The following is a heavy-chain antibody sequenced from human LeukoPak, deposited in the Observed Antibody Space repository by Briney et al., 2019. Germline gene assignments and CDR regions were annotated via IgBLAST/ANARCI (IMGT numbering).Heavy chain of an antibody. J-gene: IGHJ4*02. CDR2: ISGYNGNT. CDR1: GYTFSDYG. Sequence: ASVKVSCKASGYTFSDYGIIWVRQAPGQGLEWMGWISGYNGNTNYAQKLQGRVTMTTDTSTRTAYMELRSLKSDDTAVYYCGRSREGLYSGSSLDYWGQGTLVTVSS. V-gene: IGHV1-18*01. CDR3: GRSREGLYSGSSLDY. D-gene: IGHD1-26*01.